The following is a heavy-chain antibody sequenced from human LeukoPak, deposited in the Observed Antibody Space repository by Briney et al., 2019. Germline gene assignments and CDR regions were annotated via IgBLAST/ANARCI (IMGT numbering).Heavy chain of an antibody. CDR2: ISSSSSTI. CDR3: AREPPYSSSSCFDY. Sequence: PGGSLRLSCAASGFTFSSYSMNWVRQAPGKGLEWVSYISSSSSTIYYADSVKGRFTISRDNAKNSLYLQMNSLRAEDTAVYYCAREPPYSSSSCFDYWGQGTLVTVSS. V-gene: IGHV3-48*01. D-gene: IGHD6-6*01. J-gene: IGHJ4*02. CDR1: GFTFSSYS.